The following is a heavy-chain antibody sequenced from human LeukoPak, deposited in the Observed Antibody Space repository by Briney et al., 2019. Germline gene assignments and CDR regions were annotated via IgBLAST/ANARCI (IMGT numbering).Heavy chain of an antibody. J-gene: IGHJ4*02. V-gene: IGHV1-8*03. Sequence: ASVKVSCKASGYTFSTYDINWVRQATGQGLEWMGWMNPKSGNTGYAHEFQGRVTITRDTSASTAYMELSSLRSEDMAVYYCAREYFSPYGSDPPTLDYWGQGTLVTVSS. CDR3: AREYFSPYGSDPPTLDY. CDR2: MNPKSGNT. CDR1: GYTFSTYD. D-gene: IGHD3-10*01.